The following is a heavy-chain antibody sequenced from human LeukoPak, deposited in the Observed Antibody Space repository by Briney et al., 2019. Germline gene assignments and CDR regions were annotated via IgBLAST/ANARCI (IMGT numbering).Heavy chain of an antibody. Sequence: GGSLRLSCAASGFTFSSYSMNWVRQAPGKGLEWVSPISSGSSYIYYADSVKGRFTISRDNAKNSLYLQMNSLRAEDTAVYYCARDGVYIRNAFDIWGQGTMVTVSS. J-gene: IGHJ3*02. D-gene: IGHD2-8*01. V-gene: IGHV3-21*01. CDR2: ISSGSSYI. CDR1: GFTFSSYS. CDR3: ARDGVYIRNAFDI.